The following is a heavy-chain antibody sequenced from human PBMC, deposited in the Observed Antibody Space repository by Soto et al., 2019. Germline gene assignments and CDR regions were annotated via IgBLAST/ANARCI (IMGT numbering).Heavy chain of an antibody. CDR1: GGSFSGYY. D-gene: IGHD6-13*01. CDR3: ARGQSIAEDGNGDY. Sequence: SETLSLTCAVYGGSFSGYYWSLIRQPPGKGLEWMGEINHSGSTNYNPSLKSRVTISVDTSKNQFSLKLSSVTAADTAVYYCARGQSIAEDGNGDYWGQGTLVTVSS. J-gene: IGHJ4*02. CDR2: INHSGST. V-gene: IGHV4-34*01.